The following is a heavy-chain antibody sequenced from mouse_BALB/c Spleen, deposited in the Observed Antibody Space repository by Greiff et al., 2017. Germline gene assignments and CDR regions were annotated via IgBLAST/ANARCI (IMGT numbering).Heavy chain of an antibody. CDR3: ARSGGTRSWFAY. V-gene: IGHV5-17*02. Sequence: EVQRVESGGGLVQPGGSRKLSCAASGFTFSSFGMHWVRQAPEKGLEWVAYISSGSSTIYYADTVKGRFTISRDNPKNTLFLQMTSLRSEDTAMYYCARSGGTRSWFAYWGQGTLVTVSA. CDR2: ISSGSSTI. J-gene: IGHJ3*01. D-gene: IGHD4-1*01. CDR1: GFTFSSFG.